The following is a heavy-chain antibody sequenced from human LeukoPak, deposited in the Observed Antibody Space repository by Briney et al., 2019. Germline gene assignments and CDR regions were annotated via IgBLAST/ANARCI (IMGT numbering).Heavy chain of an antibody. CDR1: GFTFSSYA. V-gene: IGHV3-64D*09. Sequence: GRSLRLSCSASGFTFSSYAMHWVRQAPGKGLEYVSAISSNGGSTYYAVSVKGRFTISRDNSKNTLYLQMSSLRAEDTAVYYCVKGMDIAMVSAFDYWGQGTLVTGSS. D-gene: IGHD5-18*01. CDR2: ISSNGGST. CDR3: VKGMDIAMVSAFDY. J-gene: IGHJ4*02.